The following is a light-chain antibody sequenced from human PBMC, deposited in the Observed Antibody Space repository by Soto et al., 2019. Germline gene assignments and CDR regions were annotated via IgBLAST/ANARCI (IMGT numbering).Light chain of an antibody. CDR3: SSFTTSYFYV. J-gene: IGLJ1*01. CDR1: GSDIGAYNY. CDR2: GVT. V-gene: IGLV2-14*01. Sequence: QSALTQPASVSGSHGQSITISCTGSGSDIGAYNYVSWHQQHPGRAPKLLIHGVTRRPSGVSSRFSASKSAYTASLTISGLQAEDEANYFCSSFTTSYFYVFGPGTKVTVL.